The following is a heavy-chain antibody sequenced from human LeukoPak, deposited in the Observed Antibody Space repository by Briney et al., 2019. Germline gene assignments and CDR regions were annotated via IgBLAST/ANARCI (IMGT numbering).Heavy chain of an antibody. CDR1: GFTFSIYG. CDR3: AKTRAYSSSWSGDY. D-gene: IGHD6-13*01. CDR2: ISYDGSNK. V-gene: IGHV3-30*18. J-gene: IGHJ4*02. Sequence: PGGSLRLSCAASGFTFSIYGMHWVRQAPGKGLEWVAVISYDGSNKYYADSVKGRFTISRDNSKNTLYLQMNSLRAEDTAVYYCAKTRAYSSSWSGDYWGQGTLVTVSS.